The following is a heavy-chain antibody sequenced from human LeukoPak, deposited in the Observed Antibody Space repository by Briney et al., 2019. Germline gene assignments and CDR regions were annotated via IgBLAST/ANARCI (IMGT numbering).Heavy chain of an antibody. V-gene: IGHV1-2*04. CDR2: INSNSGGT. CDR1: GYTFTGYY. Sequence: ASVKVSCKASGYTFTGYYMHWVRQAPGQGLEWMGWINSNSGGTNYAQKFQGWVTMTRDTSISTAYMELSRLRSDDTAVYYCARDGERGGYSGYDLSYWGQGTLVTVSS. CDR3: ARDGERGGYSGYDLSY. D-gene: IGHD5-12*01. J-gene: IGHJ4*02.